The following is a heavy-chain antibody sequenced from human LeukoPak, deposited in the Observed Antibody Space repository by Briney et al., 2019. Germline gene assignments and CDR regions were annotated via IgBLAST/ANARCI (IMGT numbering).Heavy chain of an antibody. Sequence: PGGSLRLSCAASGFTFSTYGMHWVRQAPGKGLEWVAVISSDGSDKYYTDSVKGRFTISRDNSKNTLYLQVSSLRADDTALYYCAKERLGATTPNPDYWGQGTLVTVSS. CDR2: ISSDGSDK. CDR1: GFTFSTYG. V-gene: IGHV3-30*18. D-gene: IGHD1-26*01. J-gene: IGHJ4*02. CDR3: AKERLGATTPNPDY.